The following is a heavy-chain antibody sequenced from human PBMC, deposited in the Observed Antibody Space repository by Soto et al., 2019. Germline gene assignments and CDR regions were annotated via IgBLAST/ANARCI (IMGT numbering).Heavy chain of an antibody. Sequence: PWGSLRLSGAASVFTFISYEMNWVRQAPGKGLEWVSYISSSGSTIYYADSVKGRFTISRDNAKNSLYLQMNSLRAEDTAVYYCARVGIVRAFDIWGQGTMVTVSS. D-gene: IGHD1-26*01. J-gene: IGHJ3*02. CDR3: ARVGIVRAFDI. CDR1: VFTFISYE. CDR2: ISSSGSTI. V-gene: IGHV3-48*03.